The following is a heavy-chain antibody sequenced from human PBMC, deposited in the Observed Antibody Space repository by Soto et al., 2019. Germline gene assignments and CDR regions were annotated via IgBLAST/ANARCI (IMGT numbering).Heavy chain of an antibody. V-gene: IGHV1-8*01. CDR1: GYTFTSYD. CDR2: MNPNSGNT. J-gene: IGHJ6*02. CDR3: ARVELGYCGGGSCYFAPLDV. Sequence: GASVKVSCKASGYTFTSYDINWVRQATGQGIEWMGWMNPNSGNTGYAQKFQGRVTMSRNTSISTAYMEQSSLISEDTAVYYCARVELGYCGGGSCYFAPLDVWGQGTTVTVSS. D-gene: IGHD2-15*01.